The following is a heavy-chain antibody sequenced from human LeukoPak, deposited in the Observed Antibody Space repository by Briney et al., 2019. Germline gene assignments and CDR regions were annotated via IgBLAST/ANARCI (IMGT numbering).Heavy chain of an antibody. D-gene: IGHD3-10*01. V-gene: IGHV3-74*01. CDR1: GFTFSRSW. J-gene: IGHJ4*02. CDR3: AKYGSGTYYNGLH. CDR2: INGDGSES. Sequence: GGSLRLSCTASGFTFSRSWMHWIRQPPGKGLVWVSRINGDGSESTYADFVKGRFTISRDNARNTLHLQMSSLRAEDTAIYYCAKYGSGTYYNGLHWGQGTLVTVSS.